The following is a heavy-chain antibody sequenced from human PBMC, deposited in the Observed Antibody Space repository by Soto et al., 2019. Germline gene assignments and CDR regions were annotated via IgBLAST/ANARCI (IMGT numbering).Heavy chain of an antibody. J-gene: IGHJ4*02. CDR3: AKSKVTGLYYFDY. CDR1: GFTFSSYG. V-gene: IGHV3-30*18. Sequence: QVQLVESGGGVVQPGRSLRLSCAASGFTFSSYGMHWVRQAPGKGLEWVAVISYDGSNKYYADSVKGRFTISRDNSKNTLYLQMNSLRAEGTAVYYCAKSKVTGLYYFDYWGQGTLVTVST. CDR2: ISYDGSNK. D-gene: IGHD4-17*01.